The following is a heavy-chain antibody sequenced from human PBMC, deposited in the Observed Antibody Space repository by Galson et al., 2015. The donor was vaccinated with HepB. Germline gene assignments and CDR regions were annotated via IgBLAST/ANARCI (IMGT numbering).Heavy chain of an antibody. CDR1: GGTFSSYA. J-gene: IGHJ6*03. D-gene: IGHD2-2*01. Sequence: SVKVSCKASGGTFSSYAISWVRQAPGQGLEWMGGIIPIFGTANYAQKFQGRVTITADESTSTAYMELSSLRSEDTAVYYCARTDCSSTSCLLYYYYYMDVWGKGTTVTVSS. V-gene: IGHV1-69*13. CDR2: IIPIFGTA. CDR3: ARTDCSSTSCLLYYYYYMDV.